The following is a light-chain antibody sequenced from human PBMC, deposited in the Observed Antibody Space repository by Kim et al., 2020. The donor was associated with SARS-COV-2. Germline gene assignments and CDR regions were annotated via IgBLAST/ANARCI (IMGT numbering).Light chain of an antibody. V-gene: IGKV3-11*01. CDR1: QSVSSC. Sequence: LSPGESAPLSCRASQSVSSCLAWYQQKPGQAPRLLIYDASNRATGIPARFSGSGSGTDFTLTISSLEPEDFAVYYCQQRSNWPPYTFGQGTKLEI. CDR2: DAS. J-gene: IGKJ2*01. CDR3: QQRSNWPPYT.